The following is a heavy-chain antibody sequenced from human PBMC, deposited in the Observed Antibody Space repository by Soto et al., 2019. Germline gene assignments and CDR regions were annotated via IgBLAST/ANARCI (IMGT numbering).Heavy chain of an antibody. Sequence: QVQLVQSGAEVKKPGSSVKVSCKASGGTFSSYAISWVRQAPGQGLDGMGGIIPIFGTANYAQKFQGRVTITADESTSTAYMELSSLRSEDTAVYYCARGYSSTHTVYYYGMDVWGQGTTVTVSS. V-gene: IGHV1-69*12. D-gene: IGHD6-13*01. CDR1: GGTFSSYA. CDR2: IIPIFGTA. J-gene: IGHJ6*02. CDR3: ARGYSSTHTVYYYGMDV.